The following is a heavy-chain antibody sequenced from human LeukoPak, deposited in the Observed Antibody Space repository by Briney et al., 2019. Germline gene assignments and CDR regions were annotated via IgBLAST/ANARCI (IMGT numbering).Heavy chain of an antibody. V-gene: IGHV3-30*02. J-gene: IGHJ6*03. CDR1: GFTFSSYG. CDR3: AKVRDYYYMDV. Sequence: PGGSLRLSCAASGFTFSSYGMHWVRQAPGKGLEWVTFIRFDGSDKYYADSVKGRFTISRDNSKNTNTLYLQVTSLRLEDTAVYYCAKVRDYYYMDVWGKGTTVTVSS. CDR2: IRFDGSDK. D-gene: IGHD3-10*01.